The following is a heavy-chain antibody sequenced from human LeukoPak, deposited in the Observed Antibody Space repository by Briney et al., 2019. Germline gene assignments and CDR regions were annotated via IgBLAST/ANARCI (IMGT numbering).Heavy chain of an antibody. Sequence: SETLSLTCAVYGGSFSGYYWSWIRQHPGKGLEWIGYIYYSGSTYYNPSLKSRVTISVDTSKNQFSLKLSSVTAADTAVYYCARGRSSGWHYFDYWGQGTLVTVSS. CDR3: ARGRSSGWHYFDY. CDR2: IYYSGST. D-gene: IGHD6-19*01. CDR1: GGSFSGYY. V-gene: IGHV4-34*01. J-gene: IGHJ4*02.